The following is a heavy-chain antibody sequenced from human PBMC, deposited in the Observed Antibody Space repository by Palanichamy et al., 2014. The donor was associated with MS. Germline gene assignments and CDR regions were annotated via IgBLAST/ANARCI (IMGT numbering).Heavy chain of an antibody. CDR2: IYYSGSS. J-gene: IGHJ5*01. CDR1: AAPISSGGYY. Sequence: QVQLQELGPRTGEAFTDPVPSPALSLAAPISSGGYYWNWIRQHPGKGLEWIGYIYYSGSSYYNPSLKSRVTISIDTSKDQFSLKLSSVTAADTAVYYCARSWDNWIDSWGQGTLVTVSS. CDR3: ARSWDNWIDS. V-gene: IGHV4-31*03.